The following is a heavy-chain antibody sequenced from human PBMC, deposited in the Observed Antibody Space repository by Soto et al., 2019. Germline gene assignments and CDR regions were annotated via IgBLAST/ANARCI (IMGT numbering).Heavy chain of an antibody. V-gene: IGHV4-59*08. J-gene: IGHJ5*02. D-gene: IGHD3-22*01. CDR1: NDSISNYY. CDR3: ARHVPPMTMTVADGWFDP. Sequence: TSETLSLTCTVSNDSISNYYWSWIRQPPGKGLEWIGYIYYSGSTKYNPSLKSRVTISVDTSKNQFSLKLSSVSAADTAVYYCARHVPPMTMTVADGWFDPWGQGTLVTVSS. CDR2: IYYSGST.